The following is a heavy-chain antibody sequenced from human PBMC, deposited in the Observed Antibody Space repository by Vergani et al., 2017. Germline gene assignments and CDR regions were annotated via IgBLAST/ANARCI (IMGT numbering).Heavy chain of an antibody. CDR2: ISDYNGNK. Sequence: QVQLVQSGAEVKKPGASVTVSCKASGYTFTSYGISWVRQAPGQGLEWMGWISDYNGNKNNAQKVQGRVTMTTDTSTSTAYMELRSLRSDDTAVYYCARGRAYGSGSPHYYYGMDVWGQGTTVTVSS. J-gene: IGHJ6*02. CDR1: GYTFTSYG. V-gene: IGHV1-18*01. D-gene: IGHD3-10*01. CDR3: ARGRAYGSGSPHYYYGMDV.